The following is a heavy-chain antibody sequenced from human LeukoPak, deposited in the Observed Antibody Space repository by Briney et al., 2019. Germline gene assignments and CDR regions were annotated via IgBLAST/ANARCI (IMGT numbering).Heavy chain of an antibody. CDR1: GGSISGYY. J-gene: IGHJ6*02. Sequence: PSETLSLTCTVSGGSISGYYWSWLRQPPGKALEWIGYIYYSGNTHYNPSVESRVTMSVDTSKNQFSLRLSSVTAADTAVYYCARDKVSSFHFGMDVWGQGTTATVSS. V-gene: IGHV4-59*01. CDR2: IYYSGNT. D-gene: IGHD2-2*01. CDR3: ARDKVSSFHFGMDV.